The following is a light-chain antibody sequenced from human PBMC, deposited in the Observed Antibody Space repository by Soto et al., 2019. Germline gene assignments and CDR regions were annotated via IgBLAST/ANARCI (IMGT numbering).Light chain of an antibody. Sequence: ILVSHSPGTLSFSSGEIATLALRASQSVSSNYLAWYQHKPGQAPRLLIYGASSRATGIPDRFSGSGSGTDFTLTIGRLEPEDFAVYYCHQYGISPPRTFGQGTKVDIK. V-gene: IGKV3-20*01. CDR2: GAS. J-gene: IGKJ1*01. CDR3: HQYGISPPRT. CDR1: QSVSSNY.